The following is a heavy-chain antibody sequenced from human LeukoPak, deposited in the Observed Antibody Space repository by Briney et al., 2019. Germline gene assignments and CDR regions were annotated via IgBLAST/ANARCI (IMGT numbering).Heavy chain of an antibody. Sequence: GGSPRLSCVMSGFTFNSEPMNWVRQAPGKGLDWIAHIRSDSKTIVYADSVKGRFTISRDNAKNSLSLQMNSLRAEDTAVYFCARGSGTFFYYGMDVWGQGTTVTVSS. V-gene: IGHV3-48*01. CDR2: IRSDSKTI. CDR1: GFTFNSEP. J-gene: IGHJ6*02. CDR3: ARGSGTFFYYGMDV. D-gene: IGHD3-10*01.